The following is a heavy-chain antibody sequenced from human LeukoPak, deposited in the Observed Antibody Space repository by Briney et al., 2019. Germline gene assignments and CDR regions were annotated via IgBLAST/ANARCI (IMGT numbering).Heavy chain of an antibody. D-gene: IGHD1-26*01. V-gene: IGHV3-64*04. CDR3: ARLARVRSFDY. J-gene: IGHJ4*02. Sequence: PGGSLRLSCSASGFTFSSYAMHWVRQAPGKGLEYVSAISSNGGSTYYADSVKGRFTISRDNAKNSLYLQMNSLRAEDTAVYYCARLARVRSFDYWGQGTLVTVSS. CDR2: ISSNGGST. CDR1: GFTFSSYA.